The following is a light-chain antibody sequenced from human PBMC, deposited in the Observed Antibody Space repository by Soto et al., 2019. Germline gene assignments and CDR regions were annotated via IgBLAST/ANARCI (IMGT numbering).Light chain of an antibody. V-gene: IGKV3-15*01. CDR1: QSVSDN. J-gene: IGKJ5*01. CDR2: IAS. Sequence: EIIVTHSPATLSVSPGERVTLSCRASQSVSDNVAWYQQRPGQSPRLLMHIASARAAGLPARFSGSGSGTEFSLSIHSLQSEDFAVYFCQQYNDWPITFGQGTLLEI. CDR3: QQYNDWPIT.